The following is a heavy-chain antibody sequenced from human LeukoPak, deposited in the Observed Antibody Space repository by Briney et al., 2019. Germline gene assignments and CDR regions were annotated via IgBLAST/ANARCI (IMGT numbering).Heavy chain of an antibody. CDR3: AKDSSLYSNYGCFDY. CDR2: ISWNSGSI. J-gene: IGHJ4*02. V-gene: IGHV3-9*01. D-gene: IGHD4-4*01. CDR1: GFTFDDYA. Sequence: GGSLRLSCAASGFTFDDYATHWVRQAPGKGLEWVSGISWNSGSIGYADSVKGRFTISRDNAKNSLYLQMNSLRAEDTALYYCAKDSSLYSNYGCFDYWGQGTLVTVSS.